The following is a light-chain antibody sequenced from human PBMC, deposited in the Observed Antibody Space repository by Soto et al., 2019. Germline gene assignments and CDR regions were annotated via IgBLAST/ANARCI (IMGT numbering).Light chain of an antibody. CDR2: DVT. CDR3: SSYTFSTLV. V-gene: IGLV2-14*03. J-gene: IGLJ1*01. Sequence: ARTQPASASVSPGQSITISCTGTSSDVDTYIYIFWYQQHPGKASKLIIYDVTNRPPGVSNRFSGSNSGNTASLTISGLQTEDEADYYCSSYTFSTLVFATGTKVTV. CDR1: SSDVDTYIY.